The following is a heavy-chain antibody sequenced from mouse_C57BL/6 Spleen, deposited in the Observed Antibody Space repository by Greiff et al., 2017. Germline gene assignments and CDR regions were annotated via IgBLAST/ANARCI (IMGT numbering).Heavy chain of an antibody. D-gene: IGHD1-1*01. CDR1: GYSFTGYY. J-gene: IGHJ4*01. CDR3: ARRAGGSDAMDY. CDR2: INPSTGGT. Sequence: EVQLQQSGPELVKPGASVKISCKASGYSFTGYYMNWVKQSPEKSLEWIGEINPSTGGTTYNQKFKAKATLTVDKSSSTAYMQLKSLTSEDSAVYYCARRAGGSDAMDYWGQGTSVTVSS. V-gene: IGHV1-42*01.